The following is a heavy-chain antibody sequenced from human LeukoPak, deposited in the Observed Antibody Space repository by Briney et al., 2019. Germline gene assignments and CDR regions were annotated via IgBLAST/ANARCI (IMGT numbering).Heavy chain of an antibody. Sequence: ASVKVSCKASGGTFSSYAISWVRQAPGQGLEWMGGIIPIFGTANYAQKFQGRVTITADESTSTAYMELSSLRSEDTAVYYCAREVAVAGTPFGWFDPWGQGTLVTVSS. CDR3: AREVAVAGTPFGWFDP. V-gene: IGHV1-69*01. CDR2: IIPIFGTA. D-gene: IGHD6-19*01. CDR1: GGTFSSYA. J-gene: IGHJ5*02.